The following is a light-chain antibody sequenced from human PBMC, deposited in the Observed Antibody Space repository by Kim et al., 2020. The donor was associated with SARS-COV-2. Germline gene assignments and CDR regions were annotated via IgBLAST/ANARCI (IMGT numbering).Light chain of an antibody. J-gene: IGLJ2*01. V-gene: IGLV1-47*01. Sequence: GQRVTIPCSGRSSNIGSNYVYWYQQLPGSAPKLLIYRNKQRPSGVPDRFSGSKSGTSASLAISGLRSEDAADYYCAAWDDSLSGPVFGGGTQLTVL. CDR3: AAWDDSLSGPV. CDR2: RNK. CDR1: SSNIGSNY.